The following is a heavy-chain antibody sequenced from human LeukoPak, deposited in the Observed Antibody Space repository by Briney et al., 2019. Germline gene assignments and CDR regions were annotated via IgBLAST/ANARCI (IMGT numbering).Heavy chain of an antibody. D-gene: IGHD4-23*01. V-gene: IGHV4-34*01. J-gene: IGHJ5*02. CDR3: ARPVKQDWFDP. Sequence: SETLSLTCAVYGGSFSGYYWSWIRQPPGKGLEWIGEINHSGSTNYNPSLKSRVTISVDTSKNQFSLKLSSVTAADTAVYYCARPVKQDWFDPWGQGTLVTVSS. CDR1: GGSFSGYY. CDR2: INHSGST.